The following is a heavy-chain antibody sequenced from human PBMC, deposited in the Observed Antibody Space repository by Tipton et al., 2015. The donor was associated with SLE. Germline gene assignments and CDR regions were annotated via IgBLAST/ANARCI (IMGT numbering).Heavy chain of an antibody. D-gene: IGHD1-26*01. CDR3: AREGGVDGSYFDDAFDV. V-gene: IGHV4-4*07. CDR2: IYTSGNN. CDR1: GAHISDYY. J-gene: IGHJ3*01. Sequence: GLVKPSETLSLTCIVSGAHISDYYWSWIRQSGGKGLEWIGRIYTSGNNNYNPALKSRVITSVDTSKNQFSLKLTSVTAADTAVYYCAREGGVDGSYFDDAFDVWGPGTMVTVSS.